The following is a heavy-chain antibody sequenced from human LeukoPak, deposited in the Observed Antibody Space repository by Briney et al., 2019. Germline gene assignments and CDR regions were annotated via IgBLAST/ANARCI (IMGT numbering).Heavy chain of an antibody. J-gene: IGHJ4*02. V-gene: IGHV5-51*01. CDR3: ARGPIAARRGLFDY. CDR1: GCSFTSYW. D-gene: IGHD6-6*01. CDR2: IYPGDSDI. Sequence: GESLKISCKGSGCSFTSYWIGWVRQMPGKGLEWMGIIYPGDSDIRYSPASQGQVTISADKSISTPYLQWSSLRSEDTAVYYCARGPIAARRGLFDYWGQGTLVTVSS.